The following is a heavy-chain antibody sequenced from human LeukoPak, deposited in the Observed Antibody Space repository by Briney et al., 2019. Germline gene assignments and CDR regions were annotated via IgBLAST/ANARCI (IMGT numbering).Heavy chain of an antibody. Sequence: GASLRLSCAASGFTFSSYAMTWVRQAPGRGLEWVSLISSSGINTYNADSVKGRFTISRDNSKNTLYLQMNSLRAEDTAVYYCAKDRSGWFYFDYWGQGALVTVSS. V-gene: IGHV3-23*01. CDR2: ISSSGINT. CDR1: GFTFSSYA. J-gene: IGHJ4*02. CDR3: AKDRSGWFYFDY. D-gene: IGHD6-19*01.